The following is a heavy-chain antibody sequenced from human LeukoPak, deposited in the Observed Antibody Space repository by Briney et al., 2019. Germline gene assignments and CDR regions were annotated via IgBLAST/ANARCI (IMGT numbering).Heavy chain of an antibody. J-gene: IGHJ4*02. CDR2: IYYSGST. CDR1: GGSISSSSYY. V-gene: IGHV4-39*07. Sequence: SETLSLTCTVSGGSISSSSYYWGWIRQPPGKGLEWIGSIYYSGSTYYNPSLKSRVTISVDTSKNQFSLKLSSVIAADTAVYYCARANYDSSGYLFDYWGQGTLVTVSS. CDR3: ARANYDSSGYLFDY. D-gene: IGHD3-22*01.